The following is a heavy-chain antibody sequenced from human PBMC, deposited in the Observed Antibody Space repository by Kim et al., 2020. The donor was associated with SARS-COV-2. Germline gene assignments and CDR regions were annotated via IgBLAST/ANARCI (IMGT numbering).Heavy chain of an antibody. CDR2: ISYDGSNK. V-gene: IGHV3-30*18. J-gene: IGHJ3*02. CDR3: AKPLSVVGATEAAFDI. Sequence: GGSLRLSCAASGFTFSSYGMHWVRQAPGKGLEWVAVISYDGSNKYYADSVKGRFTISRDNSKNTLYLQMNSLRAEDTAVYYCAKPLSVVGATEAAFDIWGQGTMVTVSS. CDR1: GFTFSSYG. D-gene: IGHD1-26*01.